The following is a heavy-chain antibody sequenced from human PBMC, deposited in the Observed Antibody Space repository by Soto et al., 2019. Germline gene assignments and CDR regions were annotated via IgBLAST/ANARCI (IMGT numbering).Heavy chain of an antibody. D-gene: IGHD6-19*01. CDR2: INPNSGGT. J-gene: IGHJ6*02. CDR3: ARDGALSGTRYYNYGMDV. CDR1: GGTFSSYA. V-gene: IGHV1-2*04. Sequence: ASVKVSCKASGGTFSSYAISWVRQAPGQGLEWVGWINPNSGGTSYAQKFQGWVTMTRDTSISTAYMELSRLRSDDTAVYYCARDGALSGTRYYNYGMDVWGQGTTVTVSS.